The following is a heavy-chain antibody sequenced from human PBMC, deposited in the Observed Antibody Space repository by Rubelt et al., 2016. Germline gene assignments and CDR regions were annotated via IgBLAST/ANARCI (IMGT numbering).Heavy chain of an antibody. V-gene: IGHV4-4*02. Sequence: QLQLQESGPGLVKPSETLSLTCAVSGGSISSSNWWSWVRQPPGKGLEWIGEIYHSGSTNYNPSLKSRVTISVDTSKNQFSLKLSSVTAADTAVYYCARGEGETHWYFDLWGRGTLVTVSS. CDR2: IYHSGST. CDR1: GGSISSSNW. J-gene: IGHJ2*01. CDR3: ARGEGETHWYFDL. D-gene: IGHD2-21*01.